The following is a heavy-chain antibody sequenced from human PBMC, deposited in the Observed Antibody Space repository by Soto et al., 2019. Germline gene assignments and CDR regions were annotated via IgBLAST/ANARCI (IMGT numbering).Heavy chain of an antibody. CDR2: ISYDGSNK. Sequence: QVQLVESGGGVVQPGRSLRLSCAASGFPFSSYGMHWVRQAPGKGLEWVAHISYDGSNKHYTDSVKGRFIISRDNSKNMLYLQMSSLRAEDTAVYYCAGGQYYFDYCGQGTRVSVSS. D-gene: IGHD2-15*01. CDR3: AGGQYYFDY. CDR1: GFPFSSYG. V-gene: IGHV3-30*03. J-gene: IGHJ4*02.